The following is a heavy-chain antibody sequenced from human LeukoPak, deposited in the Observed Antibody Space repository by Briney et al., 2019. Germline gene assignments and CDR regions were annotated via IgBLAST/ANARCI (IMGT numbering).Heavy chain of an antibody. V-gene: IGHV4-59*12. D-gene: IGHD2-2*01. CDR1: GGSISSYY. CDR2: IYYSGST. Sequence: SETLSLTCTVSGGSISSYYWSWIRQPPGKGLEWIGYIYYSGSTNYNPSLKSRVTISVDTSKNQFSLKLYSVTAADTAVYYCASASSGYCSSTTCYATFDYWGQGTLVTVSS. CDR3: ASASSGYCSSTTCYATFDY. J-gene: IGHJ4*02.